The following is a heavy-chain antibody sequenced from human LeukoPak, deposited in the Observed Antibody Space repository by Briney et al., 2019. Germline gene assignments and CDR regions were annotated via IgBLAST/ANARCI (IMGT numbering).Heavy chain of an antibody. CDR1: GFTFSSYG. D-gene: IGHD3-22*01. Sequence: GGSLRLSCAASGFTFSSYGMHWVRQAPGKGLEWLAIISYDGSNKYYADSVKGRFTISRDNSKNTLYLQMNSLRAEDTAVYYCAKDMWHSHYYDSSGYFDWGQGTLVTVSS. CDR3: AKDMWHSHYYDSSGYFD. V-gene: IGHV3-30*18. J-gene: IGHJ4*02. CDR2: ISYDGSNK.